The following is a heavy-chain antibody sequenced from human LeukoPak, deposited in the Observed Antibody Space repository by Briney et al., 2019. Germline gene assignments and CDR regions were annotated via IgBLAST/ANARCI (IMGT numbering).Heavy chain of an antibody. CDR3: ARGVVVVPAASYYFDY. Sequence: SVKVSCKASGGTFSSYAISWVRQAPGQGLEWMGGIIPIFGTANYAQKFQGRVTITMDESTSTAYMELSSLRSEDTAVYYCARGVVVVPAASYYFDYWGQGTLVTVSS. V-gene: IGHV1-69*05. CDR1: GGTFSSYA. CDR2: IIPIFGTA. J-gene: IGHJ4*02. D-gene: IGHD2-2*01.